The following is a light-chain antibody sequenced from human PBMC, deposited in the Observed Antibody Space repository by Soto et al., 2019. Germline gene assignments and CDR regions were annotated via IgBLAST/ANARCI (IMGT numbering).Light chain of an antibody. J-gene: IGLJ1*01. CDR3: CSYASNYTYG. CDR2: DVT. CDR1: SSDVGGFNY. Sequence: SVPAQPRSVSGSPGQAVTISCTGTSSDVGGFNYVSWYQQHPGKAPKLMIYDVTKRPSGVPDRFSGSKSGNTASLTISGLQAEDEADYYRCSYASNYTYGFRPGT. V-gene: IGLV2-11*01.